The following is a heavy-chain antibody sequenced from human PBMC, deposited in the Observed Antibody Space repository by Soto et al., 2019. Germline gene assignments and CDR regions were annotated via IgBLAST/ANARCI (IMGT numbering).Heavy chain of an antibody. V-gene: IGHV3-33*01. J-gene: IGHJ6*02. D-gene: IGHD1-7*01. CDR2: IWYDGSNK. Sequence: GGSLRLSCAASGFTFSSYGMHWVRQAPGKGLEWVAVIWYDGSNKYYADSVKGRFTISRDNSKNTLYLQMNSLRAEDTAVYYCARVLELPPQYYYYGMDVWGQGTTVTVSS. CDR3: ARVLELPPQYYYYGMDV. CDR1: GFTFSSYG.